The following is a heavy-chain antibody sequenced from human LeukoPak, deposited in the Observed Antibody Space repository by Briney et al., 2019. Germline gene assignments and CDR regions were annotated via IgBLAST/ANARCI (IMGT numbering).Heavy chain of an antibody. J-gene: IGHJ4*02. CDR1: GGSISSYY. D-gene: IGHD6-13*01. CDR3: AGVASSWYNY. V-gene: IGHV4-59*08. CDR2: IYYSGST. Sequence: SETLSLTCTVSGGSISSYYWSWIRQPPGKGLEWIGYIYYSGSTTYNPSLTSRVTISVDTSKNQISLKLSSVTAADTAVYYCAGVASSWYNYWGQGTLVTVSS.